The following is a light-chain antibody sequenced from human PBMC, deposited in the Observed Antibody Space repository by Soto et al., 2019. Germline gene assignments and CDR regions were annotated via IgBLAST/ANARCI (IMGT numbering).Light chain of an antibody. CDR1: SSDVGGYNY. CDR2: EVN. V-gene: IGLV2-8*01. J-gene: IGLJ3*02. CDR3: AAWDDTLNAWV. Sequence: QSVLTQPPPASGSPGQSVTISCTGTSSDVGGYNYVSWYQQHPGKAPKLIIYEVNKRPSGVPDRFSGSKSGTSASLAISGLQSEDEADYYCAAWDDTLNAWVFGGGTKVTVL.